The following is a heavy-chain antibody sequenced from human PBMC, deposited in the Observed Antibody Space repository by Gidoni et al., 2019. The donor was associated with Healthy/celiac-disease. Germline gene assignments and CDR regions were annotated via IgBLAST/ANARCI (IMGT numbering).Heavy chain of an antibody. CDR3: ASFKPGAHRTYYFDY. J-gene: IGHJ4*02. D-gene: IGHD7-27*01. V-gene: IGHV4-4*02. CDR1: GGSISSSNW. CDR2: IYHSGST. Sequence: QVQLQESGPGLVKPSGTLSLTCAVSGGSISSSNWWSWVRQPPGKGLEWIGEIYHSGSTNYNPSLKSRVTISVDKSKNQFSLKLSSVTAADTAVYYCASFKPGAHRTYYFDYWGQGTLVTVSS.